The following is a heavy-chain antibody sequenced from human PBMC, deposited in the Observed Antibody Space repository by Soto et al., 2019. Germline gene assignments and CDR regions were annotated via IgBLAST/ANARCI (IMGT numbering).Heavy chain of an antibody. Sequence: ASVKVSCNASGYTFTLNPIHWVRQVPGQRLEWMGWVHPGNRHTKSSQKFQDRVTFTRDTSATTVYMELSSLRSEDTAVYYCARDWGYYDSSGYYPYGMDVWGQGTTVTVSS. D-gene: IGHD3-22*01. J-gene: IGHJ6*02. CDR2: VHPGNRHT. CDR1: GYTFTLNP. CDR3: ARDWGYYDSSGYYPYGMDV. V-gene: IGHV1-3*01.